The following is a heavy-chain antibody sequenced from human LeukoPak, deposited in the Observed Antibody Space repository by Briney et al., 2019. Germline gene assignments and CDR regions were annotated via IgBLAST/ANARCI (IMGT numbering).Heavy chain of an antibody. Sequence: GGSLRLSCATSAFTFSDYWMSWVRQAPGKGLEWVANIKEDGSEKYYVDSVKGRFAISRDNAKNSLYLQMTSLRAEDTAVYYCAKVDRFGASTHYFDDWGLGTLVTVSS. CDR2: IKEDGSEK. V-gene: IGHV3-7*01. CDR1: AFTFSDYW. D-gene: IGHD3-10*01. CDR3: AKVDRFGASTHYFDD. J-gene: IGHJ4*02.